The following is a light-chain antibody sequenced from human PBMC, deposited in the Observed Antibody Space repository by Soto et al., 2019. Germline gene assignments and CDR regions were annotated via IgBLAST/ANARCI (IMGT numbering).Light chain of an antibody. J-gene: IGKJ2*01. CDR2: GAS. V-gene: IGKV3-20*01. Sequence: EIVLTQSPGTLSLSPGERAALSCRASQSFSSNYLAWFQQKPGQAPRLLIYGASSRATGIPDRFSGSGSRTDFTLTISRLEPEDFAVYYCQQYGSSPYTFGQGTKLEIK. CDR3: QQYGSSPYT. CDR1: QSFSSNY.